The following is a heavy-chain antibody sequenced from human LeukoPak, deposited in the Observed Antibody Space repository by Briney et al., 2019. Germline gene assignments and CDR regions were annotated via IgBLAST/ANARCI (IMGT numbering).Heavy chain of an antibody. V-gene: IGHV4-61*02. J-gene: IGHJ5*02. CDR3: ARAYSSSWYFNWFDP. CDR2: IYTSGTT. Sequence: PSQTLSLTCTVSGGSISSSNYYWSWIRQPAGKGLEWIGRIYTSGTTNYNPSLKSRVTISIDTSKNQFSLKLSSVTAADTAVYFCARAYSSSWYFNWFDPWGQGTLVTVSS. D-gene: IGHD6-13*01. CDR1: GGSISSSNYY.